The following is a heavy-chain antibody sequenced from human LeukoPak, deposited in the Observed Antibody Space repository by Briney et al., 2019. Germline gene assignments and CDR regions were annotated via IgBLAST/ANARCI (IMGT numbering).Heavy chain of an antibody. J-gene: IGHJ4*02. CDR2: IYYSGST. CDR3: ARVGDRRGGWYDPGALFDY. D-gene: IGHD6-19*01. Sequence: SETLSLTCAVSGGSISSGGYSWSWIRQPPGKGLEWIGYIYYSGSTYYNPSLKSRVTISVDTSKNQFSLKLSSVTAADTAVYYCARVGDRRGGWYDPGALFDYWGQGTLVTVSS. V-gene: IGHV4-30-2*05. CDR1: GGSISSGGYS.